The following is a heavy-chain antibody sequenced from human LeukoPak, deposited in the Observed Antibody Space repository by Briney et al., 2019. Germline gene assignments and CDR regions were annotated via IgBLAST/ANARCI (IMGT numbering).Heavy chain of an antibody. V-gene: IGHV4-59*01. J-gene: IGHJ4*02. CDR1: GGSISSYY. D-gene: IGHD3-10*01. Sequence: SETLSLTCAVSGGSISSYYWSWIRQPPGKGLEWIGYIYYSGSTNYNPSLKSRVTISVDTSKNQFSLKLSSVTAADTAVYYCARRSMVRGVIDYWGQGTLVTVSS. CDR3: ARRSMVRGVIDY. CDR2: IYYSGST.